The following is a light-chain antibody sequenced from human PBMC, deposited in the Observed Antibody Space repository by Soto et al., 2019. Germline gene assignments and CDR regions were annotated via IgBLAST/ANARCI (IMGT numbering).Light chain of an antibody. Sequence: EIVLTQSPATLSVSPGERATLSCRASQSVNNNLAWYQQKPGQAPRLLIYGASTRATGFPARFSGSGSGTEFTLTISSLQSEDFAVYYCQQYNNWPPSTFGGGTKVDIK. V-gene: IGKV3-15*01. CDR1: QSVNNN. CDR2: GAS. CDR3: QQYNNWPPST. J-gene: IGKJ4*02.